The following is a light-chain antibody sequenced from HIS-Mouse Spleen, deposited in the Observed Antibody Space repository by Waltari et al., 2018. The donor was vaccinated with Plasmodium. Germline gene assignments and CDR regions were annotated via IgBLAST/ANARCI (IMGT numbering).Light chain of an antibody. J-gene: IGLJ2*01. CDR1: SSDVGSYNL. Sequence: QSALTQPASVSGSPGQSITISCTGTSSDVGSYNLVSWYQQHPGKAPKLMIYEGSKRPSGVSNRFSGSKSGNTASLTISGLHAEDEADYYCCSYAGSSTFVVFCGGTKLTVL. CDR3: CSYAGSSTFVV. CDR2: EGS. V-gene: IGLV2-23*03.